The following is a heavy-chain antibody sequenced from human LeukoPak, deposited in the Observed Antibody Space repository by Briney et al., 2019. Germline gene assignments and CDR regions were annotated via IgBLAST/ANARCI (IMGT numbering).Heavy chain of an antibody. V-gene: IGHV3-30-3*01. CDR3: AREARWGAFDI. Sequence: GRSLRLSCAASGFPFSSYAMHWVRQAPGKGLEWVAVISYDGSSKYYADSVKGRFTISRDNSKNTLYLQMNSLRAEDTAVYYCAREARWGAFDIWGQGTMVTVSS. CDR2: ISYDGSSK. CDR1: GFPFSSYA. J-gene: IGHJ3*02. D-gene: IGHD3-16*01.